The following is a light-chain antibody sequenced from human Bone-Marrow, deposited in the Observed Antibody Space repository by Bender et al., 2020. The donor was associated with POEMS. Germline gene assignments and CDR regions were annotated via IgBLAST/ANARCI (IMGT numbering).Light chain of an antibody. CDR1: SSDVGSYDL. V-gene: IGLV2-8*01. CDR3: NSYAGSNNVV. CDR2: EVS. Sequence: QSALTQPASVSGSPGQSITISCTGTSSDVGSYDLVSWYQQHPGKVPKLLIYEVSKRPSGVPDRFSGSKSGNTASLTVSGLQAEDEADYYCNSYAGSNNVVFGGGTKLTVL. J-gene: IGLJ2*01.